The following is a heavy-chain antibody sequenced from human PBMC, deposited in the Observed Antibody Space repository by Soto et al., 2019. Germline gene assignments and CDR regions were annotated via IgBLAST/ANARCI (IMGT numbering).Heavy chain of an antibody. CDR1: GFTFSPYA. CDR2: ISYDGNNK. Sequence: QVQLVESGGGVVQPGRSLRLSCAASGFTFSPYAMHWVRQAPGKGLEWLAVISYDGNNKNYADSVKGRLAISRDNSRNTLYLQMNSLRAEDTAVYYCASARLDTPALDYWGQGTLVTVSS. CDR3: ASARLDTPALDY. D-gene: IGHD2-2*01. J-gene: IGHJ4*02. V-gene: IGHV3-30*09.